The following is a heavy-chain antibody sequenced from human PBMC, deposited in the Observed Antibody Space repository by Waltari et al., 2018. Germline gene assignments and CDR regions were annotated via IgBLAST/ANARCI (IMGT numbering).Heavy chain of an antibody. J-gene: IGHJ6*03. CDR3: ARGGYDFWTGSQYYYYYMDV. Sequence: QVQLQESGPGLVKPSETLSLTCTVSGGSISSYYWSWIRQPAGKGREWIGRIYTSGSTNYNPSLKSRVTMSVDTSKNQFSLKLSSVTAADTAVYYCARGGYDFWTGSQYYYYYMDVWGKGTTVTISS. CDR1: GGSISSYY. V-gene: IGHV4-4*07. CDR2: IYTSGST. D-gene: IGHD3-3*01.